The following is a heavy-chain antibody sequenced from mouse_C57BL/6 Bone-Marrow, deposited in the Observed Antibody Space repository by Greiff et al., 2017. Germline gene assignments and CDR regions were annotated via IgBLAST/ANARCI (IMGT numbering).Heavy chain of an antibody. CDR3: TKIYYTRFAY. CDR2: ISSGGDYI. V-gene: IGHV5-9-1*02. CDR1: GFTFSSYA. D-gene: IGHD2-1*01. Sequence: EVQVVESGEGLVKPGGSLKLSCAASGFTFSSYAMSWVRQTPEQRLEWVAYISSGGDYIYYADTVKGRFTISRDNARNTLYLQMSSLKSEDTAMYYCTKIYYTRFAYWGQGTLVTVSA. J-gene: IGHJ3*01.